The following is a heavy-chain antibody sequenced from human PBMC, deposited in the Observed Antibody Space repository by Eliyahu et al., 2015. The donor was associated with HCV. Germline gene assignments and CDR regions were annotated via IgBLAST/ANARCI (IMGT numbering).Heavy chain of an antibody. V-gene: IGHV3-74*01. CDR3: ARDGVGPFDY. CDR2: INTDGRTL. Sequence: EVQLVESGGGLVQPGGSLRLSCAASGFTFSSYWMYWVRQAPGKGLAWVSTINTDGRTLSYADSVKGRFTISRDNAKNTLSLQMNSLRAEDTAVYYCARDGVGPFDYWGQGSLVTVSS. J-gene: IGHJ4*02. D-gene: IGHD1-26*01. CDR1: GFTFSSYW.